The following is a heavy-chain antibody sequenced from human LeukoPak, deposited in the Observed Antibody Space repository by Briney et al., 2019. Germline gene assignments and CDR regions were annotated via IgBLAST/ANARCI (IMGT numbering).Heavy chain of an antibody. CDR2: IGAAGDP. CDR3: ARSRGFGNYGLWAFGI. CDR1: GFTLSSYA. V-gene: IGHV3-13*05. J-gene: IGHJ3*02. Sequence: GSLRLSCAGSGFTLSSYAMHWVRQPTGKSLEWVSAIGAAGDPYYAGSVKGRFTISRQTGKNSLYLQMNSLRPGDTAIYYCARSRGFGNYGLWAFGIWGQGTMVTVSS. D-gene: IGHD4-17*01.